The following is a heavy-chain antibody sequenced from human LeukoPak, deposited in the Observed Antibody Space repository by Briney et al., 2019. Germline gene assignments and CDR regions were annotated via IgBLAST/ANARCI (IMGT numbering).Heavy chain of an antibody. Sequence: GGSLRLSCAASGFTFDDYAMHWVRQDPGKGLEWVSGISWSSANVGYADSVKGRFTISSDNAKNSLYLQMNSLRVEDTALYYCAKDMGSGSYKGFLDYWGQGTLVTVSS. D-gene: IGHD1-26*01. CDR1: GFTFDDYA. J-gene: IGHJ4*01. CDR2: ISWSSANV. V-gene: IGHV3-9*01. CDR3: AKDMGSGSYKGFLDY.